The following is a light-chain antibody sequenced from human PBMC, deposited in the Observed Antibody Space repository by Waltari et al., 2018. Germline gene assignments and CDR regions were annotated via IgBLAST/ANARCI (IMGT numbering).Light chain of an antibody. Sequence: QLVLTQSPSASASLGASVKLTCTLSSGHSTNVIAWLQKRPEKGPRYPMKVNSDGSHNKGDDIPDRFSGSSSGAERYLTISSLQSEDEADYYCQTGGHGTWVFGGGTKLTVL. V-gene: IGLV4-69*01. CDR2: VNSDGSH. CDR1: SGHSTNV. J-gene: IGLJ3*02. CDR3: QTGGHGTWV.